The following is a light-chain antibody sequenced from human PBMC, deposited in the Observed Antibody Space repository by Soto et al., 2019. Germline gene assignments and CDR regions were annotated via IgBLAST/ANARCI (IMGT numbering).Light chain of an antibody. CDR2: GAS. V-gene: IGKV3-20*01. CDR1: QSAGTY. Sequence: EIVLTQSPGTLSLSPGERATLSCRASQSAGTYLAWYQQKPGQAPRLLLYGASTRATGIPDRVSGSGSGTDLTLTISRLVPEDSAFSSCQQYGTSPLTCGGGTKVEIK. J-gene: IGKJ4*01. CDR3: QQYGTSPLT.